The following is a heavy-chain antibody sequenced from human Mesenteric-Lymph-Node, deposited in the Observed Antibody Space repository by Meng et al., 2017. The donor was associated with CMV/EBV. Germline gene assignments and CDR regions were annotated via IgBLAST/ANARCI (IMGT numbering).Heavy chain of an antibody. CDR3: AREWQPYSSGQFDY. V-gene: IGHV4-4*02. D-gene: IGHD3-22*01. CDR2: IYHSGST. CDR1: GGSISSGDW. Sequence: SGGSISSGDWWSWVRQPPGKGLDWIGEIYHSGSTNYNPSLRSRVTISVDKSKNQFSLKLSSVTAADTAVYYCAREWQPYSSGQFDYWGQGTLVTVSS. J-gene: IGHJ4*02.